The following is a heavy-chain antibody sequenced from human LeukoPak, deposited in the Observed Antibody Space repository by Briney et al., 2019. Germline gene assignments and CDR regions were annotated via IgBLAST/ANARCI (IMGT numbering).Heavy chain of an antibody. CDR2: IYTSGST. V-gene: IGHV4-59*10. CDR1: GGSISSYY. D-gene: IGHD3-9*01. Sequence: SETLSLTCAVYGGSISSYYWSWIRQPAGKGLEWIGRIYTSGSTNYNPSLKSRVTMSVDTSKNQFSLKLSSVTAADTAVYYCARSRDILTGYHFDYWGQGTLVTVSS. CDR3: ARSRDILTGYHFDY. J-gene: IGHJ4*02.